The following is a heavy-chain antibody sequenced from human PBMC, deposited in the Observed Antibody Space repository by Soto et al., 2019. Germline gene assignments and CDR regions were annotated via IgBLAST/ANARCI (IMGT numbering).Heavy chain of an antibody. Sequence: LARTGEVSGGSRTTSVLWTWVRQFPGRGLEWIGEIAHDGHTNYKPSLSGRVTMSVDLSNSQFSLNVASVNAAETAVYFCAGGRDYDYWGQGTLVTVS. V-gene: IGHV4-4*01. CDR3: AGGRDYDY. CDR2: IAHDGHT. J-gene: IGHJ4*02. CDR1: GGSRTTSVL. D-gene: IGHD1-26*01.